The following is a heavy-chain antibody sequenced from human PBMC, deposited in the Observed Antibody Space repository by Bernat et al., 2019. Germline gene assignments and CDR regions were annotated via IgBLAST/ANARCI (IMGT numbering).Heavy chain of an antibody. J-gene: IGHJ4*02. CDR3: AKARGELPVALTDY. Sequence: EVQLLESGGGLVQPGGSLRLSCAASGFTFSSYAMSWVRQAPGKGLEWVSAISGSGGSTYYADSVKGRFTISRDNSKNTLYPQMNSLRAEDTAVYYCAKARGELPVALTDYWGQGTLFTVSS. V-gene: IGHV3-23*01. D-gene: IGHD3-10*01. CDR1: GFTFSSYA. CDR2: ISGSGGST.